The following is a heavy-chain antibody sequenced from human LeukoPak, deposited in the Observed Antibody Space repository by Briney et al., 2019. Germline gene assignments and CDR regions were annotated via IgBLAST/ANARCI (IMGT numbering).Heavy chain of an antibody. J-gene: IGHJ3*02. D-gene: IGHD2-15*01. CDR1: GFTFSSYW. CDR3: AILPKSAFDI. V-gene: IGHV3-23*01. CDR2: ISGSGGST. Sequence: GGSLRLSCAASGFTFSSYWMSWVRQAPGKGLEWVSAISGSGGSTYYADSVKGRFTISRDNSKNTLYLQINSLGAEDTAVYYCAILPKSAFDIWGQGTMVTVSS.